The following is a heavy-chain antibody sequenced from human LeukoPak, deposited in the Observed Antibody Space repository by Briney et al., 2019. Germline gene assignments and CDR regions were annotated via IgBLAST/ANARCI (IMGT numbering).Heavy chain of an antibody. Sequence: PSETLSLTCAVYGGSFSGYYWSWIRQPPGKGLEWIGEINHSGSTNYNPSLKSRVTISVDMSKNQFSLKLSSVTAADTAVYYCARPKYADYDWPDWYFDLWGRGTLVTVSS. CDR3: ARPKYADYDWPDWYFDL. CDR2: INHSGST. V-gene: IGHV4-34*01. J-gene: IGHJ2*01. CDR1: GGSFSGYY. D-gene: IGHD4-17*01.